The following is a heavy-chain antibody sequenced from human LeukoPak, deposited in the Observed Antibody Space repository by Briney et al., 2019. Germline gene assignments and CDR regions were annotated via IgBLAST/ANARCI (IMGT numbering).Heavy chain of an antibody. CDR2: IYYSGST. J-gene: IGHJ5*02. V-gene: IGHV4-59*07. Sequence: SDTLSLTCTVSGVSISRYYWSWIRQPPGKGLEWIGYIYYSGSTNYNPYLKSRVTISVDTSKNQFSLKLSSVTAADTAVYYCATWWTGNWFDPWGQGTLVTVSS. CDR3: ATWWTGNWFDP. D-gene: IGHD2-15*01. CDR1: GVSISRYY.